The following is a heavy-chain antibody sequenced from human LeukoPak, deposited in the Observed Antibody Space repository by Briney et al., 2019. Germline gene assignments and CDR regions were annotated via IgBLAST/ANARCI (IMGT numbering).Heavy chain of an antibody. CDR3: ARERSSSSDY. V-gene: IGHV4-38-2*02. CDR1: GYSISSGYY. CDR2: IYHSGST. Sequence: SETLSLTCAVSGYSISSGYYWGWIRQPPGKGLEWIGSIYHSGSTYYNPSLKSRVTISVDTSKNQFSPKLSSVTAADAAIYYCARERSSSSDYWGQGTLVTVSS. D-gene: IGHD6-6*01. J-gene: IGHJ4*02.